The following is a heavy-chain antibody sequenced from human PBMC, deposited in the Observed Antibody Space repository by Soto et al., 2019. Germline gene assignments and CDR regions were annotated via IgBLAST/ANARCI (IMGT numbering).Heavy chain of an antibody. D-gene: IGHD1-26*01. CDR2: IHPSGQPI. CDR1: GFTFSSSE. J-gene: IGHJ3*01. Sequence: EVQLVESGGGLIQPGGSRRLACAASGFTFSSSEMYWVRQAPGKGLECVSYIHPSGQPIVYADSVKGRFTIARDNAKNSLYLQMIRRRAEDSAVYYCARRASRWGQWTMVSVSS. CDR3: ARRASR. V-gene: IGHV3-48*03.